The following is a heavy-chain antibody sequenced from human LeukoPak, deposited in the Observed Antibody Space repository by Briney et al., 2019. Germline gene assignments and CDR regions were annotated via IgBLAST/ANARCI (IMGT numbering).Heavy chain of an antibody. CDR1: GYSFTSYW. J-gene: IGHJ6*03. CDR3: ARLIMVRGASDYYYYYMDV. V-gene: IGHV5-51*01. CDR2: IYPGDSDT. D-gene: IGHD3-10*01. Sequence: GESLKISCKGSGYSFTSYWIGWVRQMPGKGLEWMGIIYPGDSDTRYSLSFQAQVTISADKSISTAYLQWSSLKASDTAMYYCARLIMVRGASDYYYYYMDVWGKGTTVTVSS.